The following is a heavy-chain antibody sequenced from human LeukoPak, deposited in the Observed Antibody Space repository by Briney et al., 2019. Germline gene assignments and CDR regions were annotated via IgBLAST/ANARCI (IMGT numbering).Heavy chain of an antibody. J-gene: IGHJ4*02. V-gene: IGHV3-23*01. Sequence: GGSLRLSCAASGFTFSSYAMSWVRQAPGKGLEWVSAISGSGGSTYYAESVKGRFTISRDNSKNTLYLQMNSLRAEDTAVYYCAKGISRSWYETLGPYYFDYWGQGTLVTVSS. CDR2: ISGSGGST. CDR3: AKGISRSWYETLGPYYFDY. D-gene: IGHD6-13*01. CDR1: GFTFSSYA.